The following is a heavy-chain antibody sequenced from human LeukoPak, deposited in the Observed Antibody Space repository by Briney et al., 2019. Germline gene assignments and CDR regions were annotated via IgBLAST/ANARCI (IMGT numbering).Heavy chain of an antibody. CDR1: GGTFSSYA. Sequence: SVKVSCKASGGTFSSYAISWVRQAPGQGLEWMGGIIPIFGTANYAQKFQGRVTITADESTSTAYMELSSLRSEDTAVYYCARERPVVGYCSSTSCPRWFDPWGQGTLVTVSS. CDR2: IIPIFGTA. V-gene: IGHV1-69*13. CDR3: ARERPVVGYCSSTSCPRWFDP. J-gene: IGHJ5*02. D-gene: IGHD2-2*01.